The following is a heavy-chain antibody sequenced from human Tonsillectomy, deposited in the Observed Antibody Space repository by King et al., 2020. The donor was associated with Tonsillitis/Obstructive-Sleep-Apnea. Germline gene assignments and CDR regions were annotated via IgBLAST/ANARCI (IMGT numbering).Heavy chain of an antibody. V-gene: IGHV4-31*03. CDR2: IYYSGSN. J-gene: IGHJ6*03. Sequence: VQLQESGPGLVKPSQTLSLTCTVSGGSISSGGYYWSWIRQHPGKGLEWIGYIYYSGSNYYNPSLKSRVTISADTSKNQFSLELSSVTAADTAVYYCARTTNYYYYMDVWGKGTTVTVSS. D-gene: IGHD4-17*01. CDR1: GGSISSGGYY. CDR3: ARTTNYYYYMDV.